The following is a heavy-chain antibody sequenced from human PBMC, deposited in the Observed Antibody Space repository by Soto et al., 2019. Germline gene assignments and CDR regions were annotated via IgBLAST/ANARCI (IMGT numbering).Heavy chain of an antibody. J-gene: IGHJ3*01. CDR3: VRQVGATGSYSYAV. CDR1: GASVINDY. CDR2: VYDSGST. Sequence: QVQLQESGPGVVKPSETLSLTCTVTGASVINDYWNWIRQPPGKGLEWIGFVYDSGSTSYNSSLKSRRTSAVDPSKNQFSLKLSSVTDAEAAVYYCVRQVGATGSYSYAVWGQGTMVTVSS. D-gene: IGHD1-26*01. V-gene: IGHV4-59*02.